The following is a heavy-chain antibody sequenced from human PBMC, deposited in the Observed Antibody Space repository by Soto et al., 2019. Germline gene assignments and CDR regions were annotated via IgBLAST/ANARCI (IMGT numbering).Heavy chain of an antibody. Sequence: GGSLRLSCAASGFTFSSYAMSWVRQAPGKGLEWVSAISGSGGSTYYADSVKGRFTISRDNSKNTLYLQMNSLRAEDTAVYYCAKDQVVIHYYYYGMDVWGQGTTVTVSS. J-gene: IGHJ6*02. CDR1: GFTFSSYA. D-gene: IGHD3-22*01. CDR2: ISGSGGST. V-gene: IGHV3-23*01. CDR3: AKDQVVIHYYYYGMDV.